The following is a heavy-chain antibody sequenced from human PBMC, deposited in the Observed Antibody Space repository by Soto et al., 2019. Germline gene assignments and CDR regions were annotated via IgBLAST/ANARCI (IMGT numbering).Heavy chain of an antibody. V-gene: IGHV4-59*12. CDR1: GGSISSYY. CDR2: IYYGGRT. Sequence: QVQLQESGPRLVKPSETLSLTCTVSGGSISSYYWSWMRQSPGKGLEWIGYIYYGGRTTYNPSLKSRVTLSVDTSRNQFSLRLNSVTTADTAVYYCARDLAYCSGGSCYGDAFDIWGQGTMVTVSS. D-gene: IGHD2-15*01. J-gene: IGHJ3*02. CDR3: ARDLAYCSGGSCYGDAFDI.